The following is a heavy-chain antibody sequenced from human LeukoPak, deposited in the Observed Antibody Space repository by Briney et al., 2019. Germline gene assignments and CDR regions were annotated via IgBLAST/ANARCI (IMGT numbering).Heavy chain of an antibody. CDR2: INPSGGTT. Sequence: ASVKVSCKASGYTFTNYYTHWVRQAPGQGLEWMGIINPSGGTTSYAQKFQGRVTMTRDTSTSTVYMELSSLRSEDTAVYYCVKDSAAPGTRGWFDPWGQGTLVTVSS. CDR3: VKDSAAPGTRGWFDP. CDR1: GYTFTNYY. J-gene: IGHJ5*02. V-gene: IGHV1-46*01. D-gene: IGHD6-13*01.